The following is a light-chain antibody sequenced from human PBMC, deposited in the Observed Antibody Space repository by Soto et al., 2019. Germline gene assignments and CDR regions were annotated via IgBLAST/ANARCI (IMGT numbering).Light chain of an antibody. CDR1: QSINTH. V-gene: IGKV1-39*01. J-gene: IGKJ1*01. CDR2: SAS. CDR3: QQSYTPLWT. Sequence: DIQMTQSPSSLSASVGDTVTLTCRASQSINTHLNWYQQKLGKAPKLLIYSASSLHSGVPSRFSGSVSGRDFTLTISSLLPDDFATYYCQQSYTPLWTFGQGTKVEVK.